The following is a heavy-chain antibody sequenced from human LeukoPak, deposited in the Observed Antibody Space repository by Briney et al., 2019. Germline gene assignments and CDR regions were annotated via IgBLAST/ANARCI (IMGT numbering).Heavy chain of an antibody. J-gene: IGHJ4*01. CDR1: GFTFSSYS. D-gene: IGHD5-18*01. CDR3: ARDPQAHSYGTGLDY. CDR2: ISSSSNYI. Sequence: GGSLRLSCAASGFTFSSYSMNWVRQAPGKGLEWVSSISSSSNYIYYADSVKGRFTISRDNAKNSLYLQMNSLRAEETAVYYCARDPQAHSYGTGLDYWGHGTLVTVSS. V-gene: IGHV3-21*01.